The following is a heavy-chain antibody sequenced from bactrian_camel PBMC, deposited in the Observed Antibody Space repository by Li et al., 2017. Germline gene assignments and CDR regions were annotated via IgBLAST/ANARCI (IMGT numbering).Heavy chain of an antibody. CDR2: ICGSVYT. D-gene: IGHD2*01. CDR1: GRSRGSNC. J-gene: IGHJ4*01. Sequence: VQLVESGGGTVQPGGSPRLSCLVSGRSRGSNCIGWYRLPPGRAPAEREGIAAICGSVYTDYAGSVAGRFTVSKDNAKHTLNLQMNNLEPDDTGMYYCAARFQGGIGLGGLCTDVLYSWTQVTVS. V-gene: IGHV3S55*01.